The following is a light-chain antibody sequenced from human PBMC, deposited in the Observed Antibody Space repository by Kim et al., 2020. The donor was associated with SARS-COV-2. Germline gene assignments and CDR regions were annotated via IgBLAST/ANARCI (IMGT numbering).Light chain of an antibody. V-gene: IGLV3-19*01. CDR1: SLRNYY. Sequence: SSELTQDPAVSVALGQTVRITCQGDSLRNYYASWYQQKPRQAPVLVMYGKNDRPSGIPDRFSGSASGNTASLTITEAQAEDEADFYCQSRDSGGRVMFGGGIHLTVL. J-gene: IGLJ3*02. CDR2: GKN. CDR3: QSRDSGGRVM.